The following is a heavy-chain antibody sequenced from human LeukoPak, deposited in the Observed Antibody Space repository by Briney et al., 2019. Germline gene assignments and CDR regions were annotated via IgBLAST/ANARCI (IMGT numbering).Heavy chain of an antibody. CDR3: ARRAAPNWYFDL. Sequence: PSGTLSLPCTVSIGSISSYYWSCIPQAPGEGREWIGYINYSGTTNYNPSPKSRGTISVSTTKNQSSLKLNSVTAADTAVYYCARRAAPNWYFDLWGRGTLVTVSS. J-gene: IGHJ2*01. CDR1: IGSISSYY. D-gene: IGHD6-13*01. CDR2: INYSGTT. V-gene: IGHV4-59*08.